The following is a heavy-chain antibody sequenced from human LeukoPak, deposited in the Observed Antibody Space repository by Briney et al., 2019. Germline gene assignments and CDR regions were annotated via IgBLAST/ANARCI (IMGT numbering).Heavy chain of an antibody. D-gene: IGHD5-12*01. J-gene: IGHJ3*02. V-gene: IGHV4-31*03. CDR1: GGSISSGGYY. CDR2: IYYSGST. CDR3: AREVSSGGYDAFDI. Sequence: SETLSLTCTVSGGSISSGGYYWGWVRQHPGKGLEWIGYIYYSGSTYYNPSLKSRVTISVDTSKNQFSLKLSSVTAANTAVYYCAREVSSGGYDAFDIWGQGTMVTVSS.